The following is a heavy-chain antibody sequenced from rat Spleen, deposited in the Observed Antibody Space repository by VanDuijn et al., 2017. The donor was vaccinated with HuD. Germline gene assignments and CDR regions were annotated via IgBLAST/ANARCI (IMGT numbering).Heavy chain of an antibody. CDR1: GFTFSNYG. Sequence: EVQLVESGGGLVQPGRSLKLSCVASGFTFSNYGLHWIRQAPTKGLEWVATISYDGSSTYYRDSVKGRFTISRDNAKSTLYLQMNSLRSEDTATYYCTRGSLFDYWGQGVMVTVSS. V-gene: IGHV5-29*01. J-gene: IGHJ2*01. CDR2: ISYDGSST. CDR3: TRGSLFDY.